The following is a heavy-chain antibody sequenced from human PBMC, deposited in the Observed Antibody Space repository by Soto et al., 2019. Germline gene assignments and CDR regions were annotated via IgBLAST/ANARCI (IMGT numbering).Heavy chain of an antibody. CDR2: IVSDGSAI. CDR3: ARDDAFDNENGFDM. Sequence: GGSLRLSCAVSGCTFSVDGFHWFRQSPCKGLEWLGVIVSDGSAIYHADSLEGRFFISRDNSKDILYLQMNSLRVEDTAVYYCARDDAFDNENGFDMWGQGTMVTVSS. CDR1: GCTFSVDG. D-gene: IGHD3-3*02. J-gene: IGHJ3*02. V-gene: IGHV3-33*01.